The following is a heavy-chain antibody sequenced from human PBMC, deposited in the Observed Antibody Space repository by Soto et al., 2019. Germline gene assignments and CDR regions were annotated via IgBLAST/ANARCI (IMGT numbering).Heavy chain of an antibody. Sequence: EEQLVESGGGLVQPGGSLRFSCAASGFTFSTYWMHWVRQAPGKGLVWVSRMNSDGSRSDYADSVKGSFTISRDNARNAPYLQMDSMRAKDTAVSDCVIDGYAAWFYGVDVCGHGTTVTVS. J-gene: IGHJ6*02. D-gene: IGHD5-18*01. V-gene: IGHV3-74*01. CDR3: VIDGYAAWFYGVDV. CDR2: MNSDGSRS. CDR1: GFTFSTYW.